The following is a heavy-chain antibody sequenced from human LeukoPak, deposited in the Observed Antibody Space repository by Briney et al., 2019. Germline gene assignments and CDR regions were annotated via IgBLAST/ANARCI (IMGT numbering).Heavy chain of an antibody. Sequence: SQTLSLTCAISGDTVSNSSAVWNWIRQSPSRGLEWLGRTYYRSGWRSDYALFVKSRMTINPDTSKNQVSLQLNSVTPEDTAVYYCAGACGTGSRGCFHWGQGTLVTVSS. J-gene: IGHJ4*02. CDR1: GDTVSNSSAV. D-gene: IGHD6-19*01. CDR2: TYYRSGWRS. V-gene: IGHV6-1*01. CDR3: AGACGTGSRGCFH.